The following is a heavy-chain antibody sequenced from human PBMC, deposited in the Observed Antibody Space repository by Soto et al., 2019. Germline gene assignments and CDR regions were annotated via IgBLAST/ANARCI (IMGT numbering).Heavy chain of an antibody. V-gene: IGHV1-2*06. CDR2: INPNSGGT. CDR3: SNNGMTVTGTETYHINTDV. Sequence: ASVKVSCKASGDTYTDYYMHWVRQAPGQGPEWMGRINPNSGGTNYAQKFQGRVTMTRDTALSTAYMELTRLSSDDTAVYYCSNNGMTVTGTETYHINTDVWGQGPPITVSS. CDR1: GDTYTDYY. D-gene: IGHD6-19*01. J-gene: IGHJ6*02.